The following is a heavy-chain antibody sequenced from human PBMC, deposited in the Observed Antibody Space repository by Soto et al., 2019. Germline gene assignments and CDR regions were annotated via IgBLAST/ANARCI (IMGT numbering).Heavy chain of an antibody. J-gene: IGHJ4*02. CDR2: ISYDGSNK. D-gene: IGHD3-3*01. CDR1: GFTFSSYA. Sequence: PGGSLRLSCAASGFTFSSYAMHWVRQAPGKGLEWVAVISYDGSNKYYADSVKGRFTISRDNSKNTLYLQMNSLRAEDTAVYYCARGPNPPILEWLSFDYWGQGTLVTVSS. CDR3: ARGPNPPILEWLSFDY. V-gene: IGHV3-30-3*01.